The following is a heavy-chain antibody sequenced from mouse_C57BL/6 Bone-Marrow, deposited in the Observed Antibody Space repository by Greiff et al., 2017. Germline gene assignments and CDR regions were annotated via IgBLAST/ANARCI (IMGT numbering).Heavy chain of an antibody. V-gene: IGHV1-82*01. CDR2: IYPGDGDP. CDR1: GYAFSSSW. J-gene: IGHJ1*03. CDR3: AILRYYGSSYWYFDV. D-gene: IGHD1-1*01. Sequence: VQLQQSGPELVKPGASVKISCKASGYAFSSSWMNWVKQRPGKGLEWIGRIYPGDGDPNYNGKFKDKDTLTVDKSSSTAYMQLSSLTSEDSAVYYWAILRYYGSSYWYFDVWGTGTTVTVSS.